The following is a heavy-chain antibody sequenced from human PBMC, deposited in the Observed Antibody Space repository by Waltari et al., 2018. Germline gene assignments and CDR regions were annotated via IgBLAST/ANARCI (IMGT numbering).Heavy chain of an antibody. V-gene: IGHV3-11*04. J-gene: IGHJ4*02. D-gene: IGHD7-27*01. CDR3: ATDLPGDRDFDF. Sequence: QVQLVESGGGLVKPGGSLRLSCASSGFTFSDYYMSWIRQAPGKGLEWVSYISSSGSTIYADSVKGRFTISRDNAENSLYLQMNSLRVEDTAIYYCATDLPGDRDFDFWGQGTLVTVSS. CDR1: GFTFSDYY. CDR2: ISSSGSTI.